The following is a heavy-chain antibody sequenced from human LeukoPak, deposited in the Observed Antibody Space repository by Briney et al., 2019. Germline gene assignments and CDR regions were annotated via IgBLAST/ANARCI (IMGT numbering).Heavy chain of an antibody. V-gene: IGHV1-69*13. CDR2: IIPIFGTA. Sequence: EASVKVSCKASGGTFSSYAISWVRQAPGQGLEWMGGIIPIFGTANYAQKFQGRVTITADESTSTAYVELSSLRSEDTAVYYCARDHPGNPFDYWGQGTLVTVSS. D-gene: IGHD4-23*01. CDR1: GGTFSSYA. J-gene: IGHJ4*02. CDR3: ARDHPGNPFDY.